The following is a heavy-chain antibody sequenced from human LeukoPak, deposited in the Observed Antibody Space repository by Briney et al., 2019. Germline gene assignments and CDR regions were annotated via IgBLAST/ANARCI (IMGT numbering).Heavy chain of an antibody. D-gene: IGHD2-2*01. CDR2: INWSGGST. J-gene: IGHJ6*03. CDR1: GFTFDDYA. Sequence: PGGSLRLSCAASGFTFDDYAMSWVRQPPGKGLEWVSGINWSGGSTGYADSVKGRFTISRDNAKNSLYLQMNSLSAEDTALYYCAGVYCSSTNCYFCYMDVWGKGTTVTVSS. V-gene: IGHV3-20*04. CDR3: AGVYCSSTNCYFCYMDV.